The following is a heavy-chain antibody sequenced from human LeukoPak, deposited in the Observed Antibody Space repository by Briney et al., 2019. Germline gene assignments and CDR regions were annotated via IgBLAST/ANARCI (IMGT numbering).Heavy chain of an antibody. CDR1: GYTFTSYG. Sequence: ASVKVSCKASGYTFTSYGISWVRQAPGQGLEWMGWISAYNGNTNYAQKLQGRVTMTTDTSTSTAYMELRSLRSDDTAVYYCARVDKPSSWYHSYYYYMDVWGKGTTVTVSS. CDR3: ARVDKPSSWYHSYYYYMDV. CDR2: ISAYNGNT. V-gene: IGHV1-18*01. D-gene: IGHD6-13*01. J-gene: IGHJ6*03.